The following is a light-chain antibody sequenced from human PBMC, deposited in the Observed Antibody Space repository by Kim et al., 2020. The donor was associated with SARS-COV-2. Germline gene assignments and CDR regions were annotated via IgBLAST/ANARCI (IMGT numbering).Light chain of an antibody. CDR1: SSNIGNKY. CDR2: DIN. Sequence: GQRVTISGSASSSNIGNKYVSWYQQLPGTAPKLLIYDINKRPSGIPDRFSGSKSDTSATLGITGLQTGDEAYYYCGTWDSSLSAVVFGGGTKLTVL. V-gene: IGLV1-51*01. J-gene: IGLJ2*01. CDR3: GTWDSSLSAVV.